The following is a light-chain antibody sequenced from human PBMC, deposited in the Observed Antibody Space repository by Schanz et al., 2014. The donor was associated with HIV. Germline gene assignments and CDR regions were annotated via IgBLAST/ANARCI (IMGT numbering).Light chain of an antibody. CDR3: ASWDDSLNGPYVV. Sequence: QSVLTQPPSVSGTPGQRVTISCSGSSSNIGNRNVYWYQQLPGAAPKLLIYKDNQRPSGVPDRFSGSKSGTSASLAISGLQSEDEADYYCASWDDSLNGPYVVFGGGTKLTVL. J-gene: IGLJ2*01. CDR2: KDN. CDR1: SSNIGNRN. V-gene: IGLV1-44*01.